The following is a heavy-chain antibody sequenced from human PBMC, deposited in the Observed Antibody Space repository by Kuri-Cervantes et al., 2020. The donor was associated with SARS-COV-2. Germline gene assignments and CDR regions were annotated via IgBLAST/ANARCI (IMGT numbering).Heavy chain of an antibody. CDR1: GGSFSGYY. CDR2: INHSGST. CDR3: ARGITDYGDYGYHYGMDV. V-gene: IGHV4-34*01. J-gene: IGHJ6*02. Sequence: SETLSLTCAVYGGSFSGYYWSWIRQPPGKGLEWIGEINHSGSTNYNPSLKSRVTISVDTSKNQFSLKLSSVTAADTAVYYCARGITDYGDYGYHYGMDVWGQGTTVTVSS. D-gene: IGHD4-17*01.